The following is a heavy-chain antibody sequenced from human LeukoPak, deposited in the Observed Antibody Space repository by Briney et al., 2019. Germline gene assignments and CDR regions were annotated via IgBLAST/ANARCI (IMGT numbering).Heavy chain of an antibody. V-gene: IGHV3-74*01. D-gene: IGHD5-18*01. Sequence: PGGSLRPSCAASGFTFSRYWEHGVRQGPGKGLVLVPRINSDGSSTSYADSVKGRFTISRDNAKNTLYLQMNSLRAEDTAVYYCARGYSYGYRIDYWGQGTLVTVSS. J-gene: IGHJ4*02. CDR2: INSDGSST. CDR3: ARGYSYGYRIDY. CDR1: GFTFSRYW.